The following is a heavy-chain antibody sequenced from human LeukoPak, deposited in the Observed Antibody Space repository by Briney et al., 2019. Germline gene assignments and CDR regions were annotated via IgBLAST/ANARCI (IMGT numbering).Heavy chain of an antibody. V-gene: IGHV3-23*01. CDR2: ISGSGGNT. CDR1: GFTFSSYA. Sequence: PGGSLRLSCAASGFTFSSYAMSWVRQAPGEGLEWVSGISGSGGNTYYADSVKGRFTISRDNSKNTLFLQMNGLRAEDTAVYYCAKAGPYYFDSWGQGTLVTVSS. D-gene: IGHD7-27*01. J-gene: IGHJ4*02. CDR3: AKAGPYYFDS.